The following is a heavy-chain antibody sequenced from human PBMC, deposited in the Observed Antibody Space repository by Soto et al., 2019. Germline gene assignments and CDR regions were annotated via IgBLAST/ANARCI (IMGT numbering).Heavy chain of an antibody. CDR1: GDHFISYW. V-gene: IGHV5-10-1*01. J-gene: IGHJ6*02. CDR3: ATRNPIYCSSTSCYMDYYYYGMDV. CDR2: IDPSDSYT. D-gene: IGHD2-2*02. Sequence: PGESQQISRKGFGDHFISYWISWVRQMPGKGLEWMGRIDPSDSYTNYSPSFQGHVTISADKSISTAYLQWSSLKASDTAMYYCATRNPIYCSSTSCYMDYYYYGMDVWGQGTTVTVSS.